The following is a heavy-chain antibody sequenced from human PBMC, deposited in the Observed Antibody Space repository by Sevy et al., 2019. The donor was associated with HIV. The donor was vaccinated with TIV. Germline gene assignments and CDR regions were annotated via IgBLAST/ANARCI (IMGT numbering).Heavy chain of an antibody. D-gene: IGHD3-22*01. CDR2: IYSGGST. CDR1: TFRVIDNY. V-gene: IGHV3-66*01. Sequence: GGSLRLSCAASTFRVIDNYMSWVRQAPGKGLEWVSTIYSGGSTFYADSVKGRFTISRDNSKNTRYLRMNSLRAEDTAVYYCARDRYYDASGYYYYYYGLDVWGQGTTVTVSS. J-gene: IGHJ6*02. CDR3: ARDRYYDASGYYYYYYGLDV.